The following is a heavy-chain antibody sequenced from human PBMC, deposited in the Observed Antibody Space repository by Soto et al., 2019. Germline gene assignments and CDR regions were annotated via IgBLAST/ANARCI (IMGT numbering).Heavy chain of an antibody. Sequence: ETLSLTCTVSGGSISSYYWSWIRQPPGKGLEWIGYIYYSGSTNYNPSLKSRVTISVDTSKNQFSLKLSSVTAADTAVYYCARHLRRGWTFDYWGQGTLVTVS. D-gene: IGHD6-19*01. CDR1: GGSISSYY. V-gene: IGHV4-59*08. J-gene: IGHJ4*02. CDR2: IYYSGST. CDR3: ARHLRRGWTFDY.